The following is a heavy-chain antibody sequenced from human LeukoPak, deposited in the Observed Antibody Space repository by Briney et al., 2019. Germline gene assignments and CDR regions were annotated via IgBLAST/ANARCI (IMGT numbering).Heavy chain of an antibody. CDR1: GFTFGSFS. CDR2: ISGSGETT. V-gene: IGHV3-23*01. J-gene: IGHJ4*02. D-gene: IGHD6-19*01. Sequence: PGGSLRLSCAASGFTFGSFSMSWVRQAPGKGLEWVSVISGSGETTFYADSVKGRFTISRDNAKNTLYLQMNSLRAEDTAVYYCARVLDSFSSGWGLDYWGQGTLVTVSS. CDR3: ARVLDSFSSGWGLDY.